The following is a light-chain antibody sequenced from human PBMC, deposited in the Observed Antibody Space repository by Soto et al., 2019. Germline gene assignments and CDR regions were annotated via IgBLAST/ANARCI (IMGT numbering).Light chain of an antibody. CDR1: NSDIGFYNY. J-gene: IGLJ3*02. Sequence: QSALTQPASVSGSPGQSITISCTGTNSDIGFYNYVSWYQQHPGEAPKLIIYEVAKRPSGVSSRFSGSKSGNTASLTVSGLQAEDEADYYCSSFVAGNNYWVFGGGTKLTVL. CDR2: EVA. CDR3: SSFVAGNNYWV. V-gene: IGLV2-14*01.